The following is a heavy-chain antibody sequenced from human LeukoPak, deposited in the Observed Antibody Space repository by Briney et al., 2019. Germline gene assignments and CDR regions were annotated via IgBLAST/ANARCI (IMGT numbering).Heavy chain of an antibody. CDR2: IIPIFGIA. D-gene: IGHD3-16*02. J-gene: IGHJ6*02. Sequence: GSSVKVSCKASGGTFSSYAISWVRQAPGQGLEWMGGIIPIFGIANYAQKFQGRVTITADKSTSTAYMELSSLRSEDTAVYYCARDYRLHYYYGMDVWGQGTTVTVSS. V-gene: IGHV1-69*17. CDR1: GGTFSSYA. CDR3: ARDYRLHYYYGMDV.